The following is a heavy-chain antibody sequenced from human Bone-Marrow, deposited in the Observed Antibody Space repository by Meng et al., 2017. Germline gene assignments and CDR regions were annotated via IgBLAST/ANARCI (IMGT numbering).Heavy chain of an antibody. CDR1: GFTFSDYY. V-gene: IGHV3-11*01. Sequence: QGERVEAGGGLVKPGGSLRLSCAASGFTFSDYYMSWIRQAPGKGLEWVSYISSSGSTIYYADSVKGRFTISRDNAKNSLYLQMNSLRAEDTAVYYCASSGAPYYYDSSGYQGNWGQGTLVTVSS. D-gene: IGHD3-22*01. J-gene: IGHJ4*02. CDR3: ASSGAPYYYDSSGYQGN. CDR2: ISSSGSTI.